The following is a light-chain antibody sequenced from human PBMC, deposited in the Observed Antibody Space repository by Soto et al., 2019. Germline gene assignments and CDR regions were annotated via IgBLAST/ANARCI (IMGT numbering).Light chain of an antibody. CDR3: QQYNNWPSWT. CDR2: DAS. V-gene: IGKV3-15*01. J-gene: IGKJ1*01. Sequence: EIVMTQSPATLSVSPGERATLSCRASQSVSSNLAWYQQKPGQAPRLLIYDASTRATGIPARFSGSRSGTEFTLTISSLQSEDFAVYYCQQYNNWPSWTFGQGTKGEIK. CDR1: QSVSSN.